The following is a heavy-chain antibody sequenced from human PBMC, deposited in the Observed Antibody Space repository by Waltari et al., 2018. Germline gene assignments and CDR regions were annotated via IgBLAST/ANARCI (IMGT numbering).Heavy chain of an antibody. V-gene: IGHV3-30-3*01. D-gene: IGHD6-6*01. Sequence: QVQLVESGGGVVQPGRSLRLSCAASGFTFSSYAMHWVRQAPGTGLEWVAVISYDGSNKYYADSVKGRFTISRDNSKNTLYLQMNSLRAEDTAVYYCARVRSIAARRGEDGMDVWGQGTTVTVSS. CDR1: GFTFSSYA. CDR2: ISYDGSNK. J-gene: IGHJ6*02. CDR3: ARVRSIAARRGEDGMDV.